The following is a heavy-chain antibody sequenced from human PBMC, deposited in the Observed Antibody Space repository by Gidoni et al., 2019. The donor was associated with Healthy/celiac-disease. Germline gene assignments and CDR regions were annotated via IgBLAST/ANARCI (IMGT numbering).Heavy chain of an antibody. CDR2: IGSSGSTI. D-gene: IGHD2-21*02. Sequence: QVQLVESGGGLVKPGGSLRLSCAASGVTFSDYSMSWIRQAPGKGLEWFSYIGSSGSTIYYADSVKGRFTISRDNAKNSLYLQMNSLRAEDTAVYYCARVLCGGDCYPPTYQKDYWGQGTLVTVSS. CDR1: GVTFSDYS. CDR3: ARVLCGGDCYPPTYQKDY. J-gene: IGHJ4*02. V-gene: IGHV3-11*01.